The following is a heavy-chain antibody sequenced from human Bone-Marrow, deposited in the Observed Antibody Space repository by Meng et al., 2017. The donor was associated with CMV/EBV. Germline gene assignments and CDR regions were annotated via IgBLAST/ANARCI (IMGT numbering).Heavy chain of an antibody. Sequence: SVKVSCKASGYTFSSYAISWVRQAPGQGLEWMGGMIPIFGTANYAQKFQGRVTITRDESMSTAYMELSSLRSEDTAVYYCAIPLKQELVLNVDYWGQGTLVTVSS. CDR1: GYTFSSYA. CDR3: AIPLKQELVLNVDY. CDR2: MIPIFGTA. V-gene: IGHV1-69*05. J-gene: IGHJ4*02. D-gene: IGHD6-13*01.